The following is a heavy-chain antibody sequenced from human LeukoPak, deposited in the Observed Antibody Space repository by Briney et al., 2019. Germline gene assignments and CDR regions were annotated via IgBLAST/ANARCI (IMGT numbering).Heavy chain of an antibody. D-gene: IGHD3-9*01. CDR1: SGSFTGYF. CDR3: AREFHDILTGYPYFDY. Sequence: SETLSLTCAVYSGSFTGYFWSWIRQPPGKGLEWIGEINHSGSTNYNPSLKSRVTISVDTSKNQFSLKLTSVTAADTAVYYCAREFHDILTGYPYFDYWGQGTLVTVSS. CDR2: INHSGST. V-gene: IGHV4-34*01. J-gene: IGHJ4*02.